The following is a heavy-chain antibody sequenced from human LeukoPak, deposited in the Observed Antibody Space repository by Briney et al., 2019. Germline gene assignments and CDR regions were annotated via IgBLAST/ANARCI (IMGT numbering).Heavy chain of an antibody. V-gene: IGHV3-23*01. CDR2: IFKTGDTE. CDR1: GFTFSDYA. D-gene: IGHD2-21*02. Sequence: GGSLRLSCAASGFTFSDYAMSWVRQAPGKGLEWVSTIFKTGDTEHYADIVRGRFTISRDNSKSTLSLQMNSLRAEDTAIYYCAKLWWRHVWSFDYWGQGALVTVSS. CDR3: AKLWWRHVWSFDY. J-gene: IGHJ4*02.